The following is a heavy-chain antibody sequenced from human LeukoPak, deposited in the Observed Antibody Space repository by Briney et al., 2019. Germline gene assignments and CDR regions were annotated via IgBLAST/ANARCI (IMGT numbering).Heavy chain of an antibody. CDR3: ARDRLAAAGFLY. Sequence: SETLSLTCTVSGGSIGSSSYYWGWIRQPPGKGLEWIGSIYYSGSTYYNPSLKSRVTISVDTPKNQFSLKLSSVTAADTAVYYCARDRLAAAGFLYWGQGTLVTVSS. J-gene: IGHJ4*02. V-gene: IGHV4-39*07. D-gene: IGHD6-13*01. CDR1: GGSIGSSSYY. CDR2: IYYSGST.